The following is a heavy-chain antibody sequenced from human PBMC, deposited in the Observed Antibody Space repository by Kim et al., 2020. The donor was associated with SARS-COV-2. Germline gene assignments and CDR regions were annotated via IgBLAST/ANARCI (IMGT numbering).Heavy chain of an antibody. D-gene: IGHD2-2*01. Sequence: GSLRLSCAASGFTFSTYSMNWVRQAPGKGLEWVSSISSTSAYIYYADSVKGRFTISIDNAKDSLYLQMNSLRAEDTAVYYCARNLVPTTKTYGMDVWGQGTTVTVSS. CDR3: ARNLVPTTKTYGMDV. CDR2: ISSTSAYI. V-gene: IGHV3-21*01. J-gene: IGHJ6*02. CDR1: GFTFSTYS.